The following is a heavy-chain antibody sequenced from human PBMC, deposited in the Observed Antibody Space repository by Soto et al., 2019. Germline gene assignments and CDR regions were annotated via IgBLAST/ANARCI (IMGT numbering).Heavy chain of an antibody. CDR2: IIPIFGTA. V-gene: IGHV1-69*13. Sequence: SVKVSCKASGGTFSSYAISWVRQAPGQGLEWMGGIIPIFGTANYAQKFQGRVTITADESTSTAYMELSSLRSEDTADYYGAGDRGAGQYGMDIWGHGTKVTVSS. D-gene: IGHD3-10*01. J-gene: IGHJ6*02. CDR1: GGTFSSYA. CDR3: AGDRGAGQYGMDI.